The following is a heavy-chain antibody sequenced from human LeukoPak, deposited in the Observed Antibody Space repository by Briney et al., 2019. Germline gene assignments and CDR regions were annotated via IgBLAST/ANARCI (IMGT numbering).Heavy chain of an antibody. J-gene: IGHJ4*02. CDR2: IYYSGGT. CDR3: ARVGTYYYDSSGYYRY. D-gene: IGHD3-22*01. Sequence: SETLSLTCTVSGGSISNYYWSWIRQPPGKELEWIGYIYYSGGTNYNPSLKSRVTISVDTSKNQFSLKLSSVTAADTAVYYCARVGTYYYDSSGYYRYWGQGTLVTVSS. V-gene: IGHV4-59*08. CDR1: GGSISNYY.